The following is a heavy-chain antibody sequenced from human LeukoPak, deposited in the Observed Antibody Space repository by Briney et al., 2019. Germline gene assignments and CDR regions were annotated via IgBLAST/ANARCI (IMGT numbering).Heavy chain of an antibody. J-gene: IGHJ4*02. D-gene: IGHD3-16*01. Sequence: PSETLSLTCTVSGVSISSYYWSWIRQPPGKGLGWIGSIYTTGDTRYNPSLKSRVTISVDTSKNQFSLKLSSVTAADTAVYYCARATPVGGVRFDYWGQGTLVTVSS. CDR1: GVSISSYY. CDR2: IYTTGDT. V-gene: IGHV4-4*09. CDR3: ARATPVGGVRFDY.